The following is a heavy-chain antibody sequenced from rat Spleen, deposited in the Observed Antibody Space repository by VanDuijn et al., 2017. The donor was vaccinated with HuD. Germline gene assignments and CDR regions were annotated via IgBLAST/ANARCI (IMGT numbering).Heavy chain of an antibody. CDR3: STPTPGIPFTY. CDR1: GFTFSDFA. CDR2: IIYDASRI. Sequence: EVQLVESGGGLVQPGKSLKLSCAASGFTFSDFAMTWVRQSPQKGLEWVAMIIYDASRIYYRDSMKGRFTISRDNTKNTLYLQMDSLRSEDTATYYCSTPTPGIPFTYWGQGTLVTVSS. J-gene: IGHJ3*01. D-gene: IGHD1-4*01. V-gene: IGHV5S10*01.